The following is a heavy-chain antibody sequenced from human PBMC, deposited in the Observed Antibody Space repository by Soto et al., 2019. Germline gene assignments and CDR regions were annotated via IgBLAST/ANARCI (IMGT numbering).Heavy chain of an antibody. CDR1: GFTFTTYA. V-gene: IGHV3-23*01. J-gene: IGHJ4*02. CDR3: AKYWNEDGGYDFCDY. D-gene: IGHD5-12*01. Sequence: GGSLRLSCAASGFTFTTYAMSWVRQAPGKGLEWVSGISGSGGSAYYADSVKGRFTISRDSSKNTLYLQMNSLRDEDTARYYCAKYWNEDGGYDFCDYWGQGTLVTVSS. CDR2: ISGSGGSA.